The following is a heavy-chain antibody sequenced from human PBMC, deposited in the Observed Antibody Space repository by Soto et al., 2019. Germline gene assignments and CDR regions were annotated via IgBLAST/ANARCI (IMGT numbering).Heavy chain of an antibody. D-gene: IGHD6-6*01. CDR1: GFTFSSYS. CDR2: ISSSSSYI. V-gene: IGHV3-21*01. J-gene: IGHJ3*02. Sequence: GGSLRLSCAASGFTFSSYSMNWVRQAPGKGLEWISSISSSSSYIYYADSVKGRFTISRDNAKNSLYLQMNSLRAEDTAVYYCARDSLSWEQLGQEGDAFDIWGQGTMVTVSS. CDR3: ARDSLSWEQLGQEGDAFDI.